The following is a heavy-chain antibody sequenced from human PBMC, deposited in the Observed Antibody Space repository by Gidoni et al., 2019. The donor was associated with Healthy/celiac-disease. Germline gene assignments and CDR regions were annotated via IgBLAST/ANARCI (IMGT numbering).Heavy chain of an antibody. J-gene: IGHJ5*02. V-gene: IGHV1-3*01. CDR3: ARDRLDIVVVGWFDP. CDR2: INAGNGNT. CDR1: GYTFTSYA. D-gene: IGHD2-15*01. Sequence: QSGAEVKKPGASVKVSCKASGYTFTSYAMHWVRQAPGQRLEWMGWINAGNGNTKYSQKFQGRVTITRDTSASTAYMELSSLRSEDTAVYYCARDRLDIVVVGWFDPWGQGTLVTVSS.